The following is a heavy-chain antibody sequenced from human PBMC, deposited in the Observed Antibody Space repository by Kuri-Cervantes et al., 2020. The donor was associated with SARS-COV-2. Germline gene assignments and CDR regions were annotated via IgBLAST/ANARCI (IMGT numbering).Heavy chain of an antibody. CDR1: GGTFSSYA. D-gene: IGHD2-2*01. CDR2: IIPIFGTA. J-gene: IGHJ6*03. Sequence: SVKVSCKASGGTFSSYAISWVRQAPGQGLEWMGGIIPIFGTANYAQKFQGRVTITTDESTSTAYMELSSLRSEDTAVYYCASTSPSYCSSTSCYWYYIDFWGKGTTVTVSS. V-gene: IGHV1-69*05. CDR3: ASTSPSYCSSTSCYWYYIDF.